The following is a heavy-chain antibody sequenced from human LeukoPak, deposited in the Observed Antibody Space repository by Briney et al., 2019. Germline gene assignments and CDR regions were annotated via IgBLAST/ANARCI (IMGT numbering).Heavy chain of an antibody. D-gene: IGHD3-10*01. CDR2: IYYSGST. Sequence: PSETLSLTCTVSGGSISSYYWSWIRQPPGKGLEWIGYIYYSGSTNYNPSLKSRVTISVDTSENQFSLKLSSVTAADTAVYYCARADYYGSGSYLQNFDYWGQGTLVTVSS. J-gene: IGHJ4*02. V-gene: IGHV4-59*01. CDR3: ARADYYGSGSYLQNFDY. CDR1: GGSISSYY.